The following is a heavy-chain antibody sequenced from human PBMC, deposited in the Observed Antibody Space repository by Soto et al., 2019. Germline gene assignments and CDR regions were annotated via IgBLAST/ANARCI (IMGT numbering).Heavy chain of an antibody. D-gene: IGHD6-19*01. CDR1: GGTFSSYA. CDR2: IIPIFGTA. Sequence: QVQLVQSGAEVKKPGSSVKVSCKASGGTFSSYAISWVRQAPGQGLEWMGGIIPIFGTANYAQKFQGRVTITADKSTSTAFMELSSLRSEDTAVYYCAGSSGWYPNDPFDIWGQGTMVTVSS. J-gene: IGHJ3*02. CDR3: AGSSGWYPNDPFDI. V-gene: IGHV1-69*06.